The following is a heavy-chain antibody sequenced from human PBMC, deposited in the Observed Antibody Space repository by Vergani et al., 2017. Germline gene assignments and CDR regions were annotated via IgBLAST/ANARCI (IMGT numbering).Heavy chain of an antibody. CDR1: GGSIANGNYY. Sequence: QVQLQESGPGLMKPSQTLSLTCNVSGGSIANGNYYWSWIRQPPGKALEWIGYIYFSGTTYYNPSLKSRVAISVDTSKNQFSLKLYSLTAADTAIYYCARHVTQDYYNDSDYFDYWGLGTLVTVSS. CDR2: IYFSGTT. CDR3: ARHVTQDYYNDSDYFDY. J-gene: IGHJ4*02. D-gene: IGHD3-22*01. V-gene: IGHV4-30-4*01.